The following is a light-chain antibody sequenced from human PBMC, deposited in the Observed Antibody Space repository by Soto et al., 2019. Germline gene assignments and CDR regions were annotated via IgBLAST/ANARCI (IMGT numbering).Light chain of an antibody. CDR3: QKYYNTPLN. CDR2: WAS. CDR1: QRVLYSSNNRNY. Sequence: IVMTQSPDSLAVSLGERVTINCKSSQRVLYSSNNRNYLAWFQQKPGQPRKLLIYWASTRESGVPDRFSGSGSGTDFTLTISGLQAEDVAVYYCQKYYNTPLNFGGGTKVDIK. J-gene: IGKJ4*01. V-gene: IGKV4-1*01.